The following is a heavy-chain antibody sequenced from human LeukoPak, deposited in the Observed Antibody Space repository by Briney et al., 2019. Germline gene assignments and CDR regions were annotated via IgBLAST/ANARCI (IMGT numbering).Heavy chain of an antibody. J-gene: IGHJ4*02. Sequence: PSETLSLTCTVSGGSISSGGYYWSWIRQHPGKGLEWIGYIYYSGSTYYNPSLKSRVTISVDTSKNQFSLKLSSVTAADTAVYHCARVHCSSTSCYGVARPNFDYWGQGTLVTVSS. CDR1: GGSISSGGYY. V-gene: IGHV4-31*03. CDR2: IYYSGST. D-gene: IGHD2-2*01. CDR3: ARVHCSSTSCYGVARPNFDY.